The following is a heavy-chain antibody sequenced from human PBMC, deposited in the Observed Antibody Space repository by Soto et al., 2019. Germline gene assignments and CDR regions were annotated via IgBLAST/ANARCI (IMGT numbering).Heavy chain of an antibody. CDR3: AKEMAYGSKSGPFDY. CDR1: GFTFDDYT. J-gene: IGHJ4*02. D-gene: IGHD4-17*01. CDR2: IFWDGSNT. V-gene: IGHV3-43*01. Sequence: EVQLVESGGVVVQPGGSLRLSCAASGFTFDDYTMHWVRQAPGTGLEWVSLIFWDGSNTHYADSVKGRFTISRDNRQNSLYLQMSRLRTEDTAWYYCAKEMAYGSKSGPFDYWGQGTLVSVSP.